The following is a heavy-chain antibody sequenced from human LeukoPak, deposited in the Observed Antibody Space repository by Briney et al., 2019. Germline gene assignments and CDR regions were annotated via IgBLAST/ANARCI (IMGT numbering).Heavy chain of an antibody. J-gene: IGHJ4*02. Sequence: SEALSLTCAVYRGSLSGYYWSWLRQPPGKGREWIGEINHSGSSNYNPSLNRRVTISVDTSTIQFSLKLSSVTAADAAAYYCARGLDGRRFDYWGEGTLVTVSS. CDR3: ARGLDGRRFDY. V-gene: IGHV4-34*01. CDR1: RGSLSGYY. D-gene: IGHD3/OR15-3a*01. CDR2: INHSGSS.